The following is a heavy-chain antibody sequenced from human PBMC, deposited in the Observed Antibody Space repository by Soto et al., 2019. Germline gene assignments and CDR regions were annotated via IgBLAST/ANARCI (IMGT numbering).Heavy chain of an antibody. CDR3: AREGYCSSTSCSARYGMDV. CDR2: ISAYNGNT. D-gene: IGHD2-2*01. Sequence: QVQLVQSGAEVKKPGASVKVSCKASGYTFTSYGISWVRQAPGQGLEWMGWISAYNGNTNYAQKLQGRVTMTTDTSTSTAYMEVRSLRSDDTAVYYCAREGYCSSTSCSARYGMDVWGQGTTVTVSS. CDR1: GYTFTSYG. V-gene: IGHV1-18*04. J-gene: IGHJ6*02.